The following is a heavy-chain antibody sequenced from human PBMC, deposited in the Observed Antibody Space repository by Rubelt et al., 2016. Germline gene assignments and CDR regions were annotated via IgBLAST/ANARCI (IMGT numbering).Heavy chain of an antibody. CDR3: GRGNSWYPL. CDR1: GYNFTTYW. D-gene: IGHD6-13*01. CDR2: IDPSDSYI. Sequence: EVQLVQSGAEVKKPGESLRISCKGSGYNFTTYWISWVRQTPGKGLEWMGRIDPSDSYINYSPSFQGHVPISGDKSISTAYLQWSSLKASDTAMYYCGRGNSWYPLWGQGTLVTVSS. J-gene: IGHJ4*02. V-gene: IGHV5-10-1*03.